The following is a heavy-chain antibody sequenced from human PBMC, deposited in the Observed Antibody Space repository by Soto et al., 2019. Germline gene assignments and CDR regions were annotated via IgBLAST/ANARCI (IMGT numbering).Heavy chain of an antibody. CDR2: INHSGIT. Sequence: SETLSLTCAVYNGSLSGYYWTWIRQSPGKGLEWIGEINHSGITNYNPSLESRVTISVDTSKDQFSLKLSSVTAADTALYYCARMRSIVLMVVAMEGNWFDPWGQGTLVTVSS. CDR1: NGSLSGYY. CDR3: ARMRSIVLMVVAMEGNWFDP. D-gene: IGHD2-8*01. J-gene: IGHJ5*02. V-gene: IGHV4-34*01.